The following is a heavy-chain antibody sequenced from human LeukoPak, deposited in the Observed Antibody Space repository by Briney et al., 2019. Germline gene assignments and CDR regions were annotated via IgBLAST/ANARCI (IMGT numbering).Heavy chain of an antibody. D-gene: IGHD1-14*01. CDR3: ARTGPTYYYYYYMDV. J-gene: IGHJ6*03. Sequence: ASVKVSCKASGYTFTSYDINWVRQATGQGREWRGWMNPNSGNTGYAKKFQDRVTMTRNTSISTAYMELSSLRSEDTAVYYCARTGPTYYYYYYMDVWGKGTTVTVSS. CDR2: MNPNSGNT. V-gene: IGHV1-8*01. CDR1: GYTFTSYD.